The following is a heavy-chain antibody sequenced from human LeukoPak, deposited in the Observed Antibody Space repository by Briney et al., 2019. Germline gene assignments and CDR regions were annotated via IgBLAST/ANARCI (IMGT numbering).Heavy chain of an antibody. V-gene: IGHV1-69*13. CDR2: IIPICGTE. J-gene: IGHJ6*04. D-gene: IGHD3-9*01. Sequence: SVKVSCKASGCTFSSYAISWVRQAPGQGLEWMGGIIPICGTEYYAQKFQGRVTITADESTSTAYMELSSLRSEDTAVYYCASTVDILTGYAQYYYYGMDVWGKGTTVTVSP. CDR3: ASTVDILTGYAQYYYYGMDV. CDR1: GCTFSSYA.